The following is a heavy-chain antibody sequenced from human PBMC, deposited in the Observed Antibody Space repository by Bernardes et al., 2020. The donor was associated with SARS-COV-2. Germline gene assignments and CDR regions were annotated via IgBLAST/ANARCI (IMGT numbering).Heavy chain of an antibody. CDR1: GYTFSDYC. Sequence: ASVKVSCKTSGYTFSDYCITWVRQAPGQGLEWMGWISPYNGNTVYAEKFQGRVTVTADTSTGIAYLDLMSLTPDDTAVYYCAREAFWDDSWRTNGMDVWGQGTTVTVSS. CDR2: ISPYNGNT. D-gene: IGHD3-3*01. V-gene: IGHV1-18*04. CDR3: AREAFWDDSWRTNGMDV. J-gene: IGHJ6*02.